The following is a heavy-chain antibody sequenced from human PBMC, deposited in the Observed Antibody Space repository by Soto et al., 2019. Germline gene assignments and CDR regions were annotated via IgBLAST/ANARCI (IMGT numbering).Heavy chain of an antibody. CDR3: ARGGLEQLGERYYMDV. Sequence: ASVKVSCKASGYTFTGYYMHWVRQAPGQGLEWMGWINPNSGGTNYAQKFQGWVTMTRDTSISKAYMELSRLRSDDTAVYYCARGGLEQLGERYYMDVWGKGTTVTVSS. CDR2: INPNSGGT. J-gene: IGHJ6*03. V-gene: IGHV1-2*04. CDR1: GYTFTGYY. D-gene: IGHD6-13*01.